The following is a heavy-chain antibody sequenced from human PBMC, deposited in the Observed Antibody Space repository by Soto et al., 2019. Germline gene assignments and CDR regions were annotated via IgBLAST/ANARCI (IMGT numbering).Heavy chain of an antibody. V-gene: IGHV4-30-2*01. CDR3: ARAGGLGAVAVDY. CDR1: GGSISSGGYS. Sequence: QLQLQESGSGLVKPSQTLSLTCAVSGGSISSGGYSWSWIRQPPGKGLEWIGYIYHSGSTYYNPSHKTRVTISVDRSKNQFSLKLRSVTAADTAVYYGARAGGLGAVAVDYWGQGTLVTVSS. J-gene: IGHJ4*02. D-gene: IGHD6-19*01. CDR2: IYHSGST.